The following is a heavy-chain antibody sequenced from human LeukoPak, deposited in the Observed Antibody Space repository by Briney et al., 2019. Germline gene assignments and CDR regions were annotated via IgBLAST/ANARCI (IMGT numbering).Heavy chain of an antibody. CDR3: ARSSRLLNWFDP. V-gene: IGHV4-34*01. CDR1: GGSFSGYY. J-gene: IGHJ5*02. Sequence: SETLSLTCAVYGGSFSGYYRSWIRQPPGKGLEWIGEINHSGSTNYNPSLKSRVTISVDTSKNQFSLKLSSLTAADTAVYYCARSSRLLNWFDPWGQGTLVTVSS. CDR2: INHSGST.